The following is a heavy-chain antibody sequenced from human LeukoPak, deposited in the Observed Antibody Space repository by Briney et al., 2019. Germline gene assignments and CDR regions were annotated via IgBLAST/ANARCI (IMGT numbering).Heavy chain of an antibody. D-gene: IGHD2-2*01. CDR3: ARGYCSSTSCLRYNWFDP. V-gene: IGHV5-51*01. CDR2: IYPGDSDT. CDR1: GYSFTSYW. J-gene: IGHJ5*02. Sequence: GESLKISCKDSGYSFTSYWIGWVRQMPGKGLEWMGIIYPGDSDTRYSPSFQGQVTISADKSISTAYLQWSSLQASDTAMYYCARGYCSSTSCLRYNWFDPWGQGTLVTVSS.